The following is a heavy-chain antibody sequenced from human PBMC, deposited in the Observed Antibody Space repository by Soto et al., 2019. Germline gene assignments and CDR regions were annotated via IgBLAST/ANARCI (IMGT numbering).Heavy chain of an antibody. CDR1: GYTFTSYD. V-gene: IGHV1-8*01. Sequence: QVQLVQSGAEVKKPGASVKVSCKASGYTFTSYDINWVRQATGQGLEWMGWMNPNSGKTGYAQKFQGRVTMTRHTSISTAYMELSSLRSEDTAVYYCARAGVRGVITTNYYYYYYMDVWGKGTTVTVSS. J-gene: IGHJ6*03. D-gene: IGHD3-10*01. CDR3: ARAGVRGVITTNYYYYYYMDV. CDR2: MNPNSGKT.